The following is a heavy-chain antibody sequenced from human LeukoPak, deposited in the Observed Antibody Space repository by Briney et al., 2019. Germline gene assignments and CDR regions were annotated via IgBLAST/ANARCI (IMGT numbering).Heavy chain of an antibody. V-gene: IGHV3-48*02. CDR2: ISSSSVTI. CDR3: ARDFSL. Sequence: GGSLRLSCAASGLTLSSYAMNWVRQAPGKGLEWVSYISSSSVTISYADSVKGRFTISRDNGKNSLYLQMNSLRDEDTAVYYCARDFSLWGQGTMVTVSS. CDR1: GLTLSSYA. J-gene: IGHJ3*01.